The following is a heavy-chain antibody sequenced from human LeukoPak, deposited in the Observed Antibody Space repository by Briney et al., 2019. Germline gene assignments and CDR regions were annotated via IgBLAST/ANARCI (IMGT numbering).Heavy chain of an antibody. J-gene: IGHJ4*02. D-gene: IGHD2-21*02. CDR2: ITDSGYST. Sequence: GGSLRLSCAASGFTFSSYAMSWVRRAPGKGLEWVSAITDSGYSTYYADSVKGRFTISRDNAKNTLYLQLNSLRAEDTAVYYCIRSGGDGNWGYWGQGTLVTVSS. CDR1: GFTFSSYA. CDR3: IRSGGDGNWGY. V-gene: IGHV3-23*01.